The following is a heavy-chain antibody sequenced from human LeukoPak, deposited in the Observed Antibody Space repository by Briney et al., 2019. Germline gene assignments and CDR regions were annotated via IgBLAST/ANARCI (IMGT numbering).Heavy chain of an antibody. CDR2: ISGSGGST. D-gene: IGHD3-16*01. V-gene: IGHV3-23*01. J-gene: IGHJ4*02. Sequence: GGSLRLSCAASGFTFSSYAMSWVRQAPGKGVEWVSAISGSGGSTYYADSVKGRFTISRDNSKNTLYLQMNSLRAEDTAVYYCAKARLGSRFGGTYFDYWGQGTLVTVSS. CDR1: GFTFSSYA. CDR3: AKARLGSRFGGTYFDY.